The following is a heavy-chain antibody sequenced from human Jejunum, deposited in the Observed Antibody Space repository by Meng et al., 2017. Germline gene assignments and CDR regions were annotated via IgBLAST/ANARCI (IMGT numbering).Heavy chain of an antibody. D-gene: IGHD4-17*01. CDR1: GFTFSDYY. Sequence: GESLKISCVASGFTFSDYYMSWIRQAPGKGLEWVSSMTTSSTYYAESVKGRFTISRDNSQNTLYLQMDSLRAEDTAVYYCAKDRKPDGLWPFDCWGQGKLVTVSS. CDR2: MTTSST. J-gene: IGHJ4*02. CDR3: AKDRKPDGLWPFDC. V-gene: IGHV3-23*01.